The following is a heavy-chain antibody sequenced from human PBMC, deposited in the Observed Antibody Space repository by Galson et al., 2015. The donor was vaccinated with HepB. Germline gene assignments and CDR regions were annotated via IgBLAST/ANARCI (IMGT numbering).Heavy chain of an antibody. CDR2: ISAYNGNT. Sequence: SVKVSCKASGYTFTNYGISWVRQAPGQGLEWMGWISAYNGNTNYAQRLQDRVTMTTDTSTSTAYMELRSLRSDDTAVYYCARDAPYSGSYQFDYWGQGTLVTVSS. J-gene: IGHJ4*02. V-gene: IGHV1-18*01. CDR1: GYTFTNYG. D-gene: IGHD1-26*01. CDR3: ARDAPYSGSYQFDY.